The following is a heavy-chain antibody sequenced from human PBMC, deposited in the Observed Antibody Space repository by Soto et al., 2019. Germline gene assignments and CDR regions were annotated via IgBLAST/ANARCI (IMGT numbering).Heavy chain of an antibody. Sequence: QGHLVQSGAEVKKPGASVKVSCKACGYTFTRYGISWVRQAPGQGLEWMGWISGYNGDTNYAQRFQGRVTMTIDTSTSTAYMELRSLTSDDTAVYYCAKNGQPPYYYYGMDVWGQGTSVTVSS. CDR2: ISGYNGDT. CDR1: GYTFTRYG. V-gene: IGHV1-18*01. D-gene: IGHD2-8*01. CDR3: AKNGQPPYYYYGMDV. J-gene: IGHJ6*02.